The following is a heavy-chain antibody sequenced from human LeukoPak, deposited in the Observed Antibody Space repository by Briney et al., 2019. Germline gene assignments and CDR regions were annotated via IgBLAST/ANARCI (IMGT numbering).Heavy chain of an antibody. CDR2: IIPIFGTA. J-gene: IGHJ6*03. CDR3: ARSAARRLYYYYMDV. D-gene: IGHD2-2*01. CDR1: GGTFSSYA. V-gene: IGHV1-69*13. Sequence: SVKVSCKASGGTFSSYAISWVRQAPGQGLEWMGGIIPIFGTANYAQKFQGRVTITADESTSTAYMELSGLRSEDTAVYYCARSAARRLYYYYMDVWGKGTTVTVSS.